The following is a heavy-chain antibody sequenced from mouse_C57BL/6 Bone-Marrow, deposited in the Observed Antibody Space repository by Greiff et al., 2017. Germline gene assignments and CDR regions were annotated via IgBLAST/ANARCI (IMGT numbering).Heavy chain of an antibody. CDR3: ASGDLLWDY. V-gene: IGHV1-81*01. CDR1: GYTFTSYG. CDR2: IYPGSGNT. Sequence: VQLLQSGAELARPGASVKMSCKASGYTFTSYGISWVKQRPGQGLEWIGEIYPGSGNTYYNEKFKGKATLTADKSSSTAYMELRSLTSEASAVYFCASGDLLWDYWGQGTTLTVSS. J-gene: IGHJ2*01. D-gene: IGHD2-1*01.